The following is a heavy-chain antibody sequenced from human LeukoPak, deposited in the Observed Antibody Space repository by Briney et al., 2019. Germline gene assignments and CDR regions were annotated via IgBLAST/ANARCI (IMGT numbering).Heavy chain of an antibody. V-gene: IGHV3-23*01. CDR1: GFTFSSYA. CDR2: ISGSGGST. J-gene: IGHJ1*01. CDR3: AKDYARIAAAGTYFQH. Sequence: PGGSLRLSCAASGFTFSSYAMSWVRQAPGKGLEWVSAISGSGGSTYYADSVKGRFTISRDNSKNTLYLQMNSPRAEDTAVYYCAKDYARIAAAGTYFQHWGQGTLVTVSS. D-gene: IGHD6-13*01.